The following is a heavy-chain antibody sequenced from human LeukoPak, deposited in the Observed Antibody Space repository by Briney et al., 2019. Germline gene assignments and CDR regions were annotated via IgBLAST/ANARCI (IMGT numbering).Heavy chain of an antibody. Sequence: ASVKVSCKASGYTFTSYYMHWVRQAHGQGLEWMGIINPSGGSTSYAQKFQGRVTMTRDTSTSTVYMELSSLRSEDTAVYYCARGAPNDYGYYTWGYFDYWGQGTLVTVSS. CDR1: GYTFTSYY. V-gene: IGHV1-46*01. CDR3: ARGAPNDYGYYTWGYFDY. D-gene: IGHD4-17*01. CDR2: INPSGGST. J-gene: IGHJ4*02.